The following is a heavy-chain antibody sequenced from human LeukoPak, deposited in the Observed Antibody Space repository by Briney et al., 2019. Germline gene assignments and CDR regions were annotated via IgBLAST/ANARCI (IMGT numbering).Heavy chain of an antibody. D-gene: IGHD2-2*01. V-gene: IGHV1-69*13. Sequence: ASVKVSCKASGGTFSSYAISWVRQAPGQGLEWMGGIIPIFGTANYAQKFQGRVTITADESMSTAYMELSSLRSEDTAVYYCARDPNCSSTSCYAATDYWGQGTLVTVSS. CDR3: ARDPNCSSTSCYAATDY. CDR2: IIPIFGTA. J-gene: IGHJ4*02. CDR1: GGTFSSYA.